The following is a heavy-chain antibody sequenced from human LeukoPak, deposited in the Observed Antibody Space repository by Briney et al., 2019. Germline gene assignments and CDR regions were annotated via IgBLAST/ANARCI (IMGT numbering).Heavy chain of an antibody. D-gene: IGHD5-18*01. CDR3: ARDGYSYGASFDY. CDR1: GFTFSSYS. V-gene: IGHV3-21*01. CDR2: ISSSSSYI. Sequence: GGSLRLSCAASGFTFSSYSMNWVRQAPGKGLEWVSSISSSSSYIYYADSVKGRFTIPRDNAKNSLYLQMNSLRAEDTAVYYCARDGYSYGASFDYWGQGTLVTVSS. J-gene: IGHJ4*02.